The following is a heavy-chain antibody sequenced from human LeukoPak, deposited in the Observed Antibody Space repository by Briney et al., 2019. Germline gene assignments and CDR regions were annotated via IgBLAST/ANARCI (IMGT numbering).Heavy chain of an antibody. CDR3: AKEITLVRGVIGFDY. J-gene: IGHJ4*02. V-gene: IGHV3-23*01. D-gene: IGHD3-10*01. CDR2: ISGSGGST. CDR1: GVTFSSYA. Sequence: GGSLRLSCAASGVTFSSYAMRWVRQAPGKGLEWGSGISGSGGSTYYADSVKGRFTISRDNSKNTLYLQMNSLRAEDTAVYYCAKEITLVRGVIGFDYWGQGALVTVSS.